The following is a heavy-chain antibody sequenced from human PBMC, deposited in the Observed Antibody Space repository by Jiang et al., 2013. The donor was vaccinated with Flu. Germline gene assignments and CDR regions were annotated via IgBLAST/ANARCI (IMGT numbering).Heavy chain of an antibody. Sequence: VQLLESGGGVVQPGGSLRLSCAASGFTFSSYDMFWVRQAPGKGLEWVAFIHYAERFKYYTDSVKGRFTISRDNSKNTLSLQLDGLLSEDTAVYYCDEKWIGFAVGVYGMDVVGTKGPRSSSP. CDR2: IHYAERFK. J-gene: IGHJ6*02. V-gene: IGHV3-30*02. CDR3: DEKWIGFAVGVYGMDV. D-gene: IGHD3-3*01. CDR1: GFTFSSYD.